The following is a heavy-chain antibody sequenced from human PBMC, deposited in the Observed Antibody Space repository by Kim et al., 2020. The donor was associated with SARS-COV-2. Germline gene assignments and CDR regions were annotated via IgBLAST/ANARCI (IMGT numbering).Heavy chain of an antibody. D-gene: IGHD3-16*01. Sequence: SETLSLTCAVYGGSFSGYYWSWIRQPPGKGLEWIGEINHSGSTNYNPSLKSRVTISVDTSKNQFSLKLSSVTAADTAVYYCTRVLGRGRSKANQEYFQHWGQGTLVTVSS. CDR1: GGSFSGYY. V-gene: IGHV4-34*01. CDR3: TRVLGRGRSKANQEYFQH. J-gene: IGHJ1*01. CDR2: INHSGST.